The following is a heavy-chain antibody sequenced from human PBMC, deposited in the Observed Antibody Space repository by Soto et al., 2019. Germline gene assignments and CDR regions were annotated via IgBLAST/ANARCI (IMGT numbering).Heavy chain of an antibody. D-gene: IGHD3-10*01. Sequence: GASVKVSCKASGYTFTGYYMHWVRQAPGQGLEWMGWINPNSGGTNYAQKFQGWVTMTRDTSISTAYMELSRLRSGDTAVYYCARGPSLYGSGSYFAFDIWGQGTMVTVSS. CDR1: GYTFTGYY. J-gene: IGHJ3*02. CDR2: INPNSGGT. CDR3: ARGPSLYGSGSYFAFDI. V-gene: IGHV1-2*04.